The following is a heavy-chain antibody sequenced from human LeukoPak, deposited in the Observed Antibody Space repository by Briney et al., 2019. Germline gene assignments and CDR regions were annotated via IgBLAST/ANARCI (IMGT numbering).Heavy chain of an antibody. V-gene: IGHV1-2*02. CDR1: GYTFTGYY. D-gene: IGHD6-19*01. Sequence: GASVKVSCKASGYTFTGYYMHWVRQAPGQGLEWMGWINPNSGGTNYAQKFQGRVTMTRDTSISTAYMELSRLRSDDTAVYYCARVEYSSGWYSGQFDYWGQGTLVTVSP. J-gene: IGHJ4*02. CDR2: INPNSGGT. CDR3: ARVEYSSGWYSGQFDY.